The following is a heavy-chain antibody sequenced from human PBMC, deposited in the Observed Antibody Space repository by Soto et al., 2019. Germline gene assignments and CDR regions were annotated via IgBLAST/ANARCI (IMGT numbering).Heavy chain of an antibody. J-gene: IGHJ3*02. CDR3: ALTYGFWGGYPRADSFDI. CDR2: ISAGSSYI. Sequence: EVQVVESGGGLVKPGGSLRLSCAASGFAFSSYSMNWVRQAPGRGLEWVSSISAGSSYIYYADSLKGRFTISRDNAKNSLYLKINSLGAEDTVVYYCALTYGFWGGYPRADSFDIWGQGKMVTVSS. V-gene: IGHV3-21*01. D-gene: IGHD3-3*01. CDR1: GFAFSSYS.